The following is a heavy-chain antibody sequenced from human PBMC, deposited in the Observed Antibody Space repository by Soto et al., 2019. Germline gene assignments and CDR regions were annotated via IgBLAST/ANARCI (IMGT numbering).Heavy chain of an antibody. J-gene: IGHJ5*02. CDR3: ARPLVPAAIMHNWFDP. V-gene: IGHV4-39*01. CDR1: GGSISSSSYY. CDR2: IYYSGST. D-gene: IGHD2-2*01. Sequence: QLQLQESGPGLVKPSETLSLTCTVSGGSISSSSYYWGWIRQPPGKGLEWIGSIYYSGSTYYNPSPKSPGHISVDTSKNQFSLKLSSVTAADTAVYYCARPLVPAAIMHNWFDPWGQGTLVTVSS.